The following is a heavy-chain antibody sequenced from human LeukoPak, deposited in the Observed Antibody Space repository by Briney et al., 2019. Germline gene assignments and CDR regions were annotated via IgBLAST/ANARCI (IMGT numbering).Heavy chain of an antibody. J-gene: IGHJ4*02. D-gene: IGHD4-23*01. V-gene: IGHV1-69*13. CDR3: ARGWLAETMVVTPYNY. Sequence: SVKVSCKASGGTFISYAISWVRQAPGQGLEWMGGIIPIFGTPNYAQKFQGRVTITADESTSTAYMELSSLRSEDTAVYYCARGWLAETMVVTPYNYWGQGTLVTVSS. CDR2: IIPIFGTP. CDR1: GGTFISYA.